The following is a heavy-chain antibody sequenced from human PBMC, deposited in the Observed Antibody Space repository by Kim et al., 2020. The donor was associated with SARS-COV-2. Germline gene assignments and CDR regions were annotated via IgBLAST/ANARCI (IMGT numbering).Heavy chain of an antibody. CDR3: AKPPPELSWWGDYNYYMDV. J-gene: IGHJ6*03. CDR2: ISYDGSNK. D-gene: IGHD2-15*01. CDR1: GFTFSSYG. V-gene: IGHV3-30*18. Sequence: GGSLRLSCAASGFTFSSYGMHWVRQAPGKGLEWVAVISYDGSNKYYADSVKGRFTISRDNSKNTLYLQMNSLRAEDTAVYYCAKPPPELSWWGDYNYYMDVWGKGTTVTVSS.